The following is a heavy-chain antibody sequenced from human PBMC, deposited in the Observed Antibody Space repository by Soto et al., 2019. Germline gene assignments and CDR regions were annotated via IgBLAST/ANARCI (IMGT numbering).Heavy chain of an antibody. J-gene: IGHJ4*02. CDR2: ISSGNRYI. CDR1: GFNFTSYT. CDR3: VRDFEGSYGYGPFDY. Sequence: PGGSLRLSCVAYGFNFTSYTMNWLRQAPGKGLEWVSSISSGNRYIYHADSVKGRLIISRDDATNSLYLQMTSLRAEDTAVYYCVRDFEGSYGYGPFDYWGQGTMVTVSS. D-gene: IGHD5-18*01. V-gene: IGHV3-21*01.